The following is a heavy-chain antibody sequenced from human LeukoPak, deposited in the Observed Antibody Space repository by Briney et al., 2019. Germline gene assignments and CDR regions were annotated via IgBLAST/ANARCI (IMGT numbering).Heavy chain of an antibody. CDR3: AIREPIGY. Sequence: GGSLRLSCAASGFTFSDYVMTWVRQAPGKGLEWVAAIGSRADDTHYADSVRGRFTISRDNSKSTLYLQMNSLRVEDTAIYYCAIREPIGYWGQGSLVTVSP. CDR1: GFTFSDYV. J-gene: IGHJ4*02. D-gene: IGHD6-13*01. V-gene: IGHV3-23*01. CDR2: IGSRADDT.